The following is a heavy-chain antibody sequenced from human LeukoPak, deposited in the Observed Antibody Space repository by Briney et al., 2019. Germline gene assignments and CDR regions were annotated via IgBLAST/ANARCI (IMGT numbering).Heavy chain of an antibody. D-gene: IGHD3-22*01. V-gene: IGHV4-34*01. CDR3: ARGPGGRMRYYDSSGYCRFDY. CDR2: INHSGST. CDR1: GGSIDITNY. Sequence: SSETLSLTCGVSGGSIDITNYWSWIRQPPGKGLEWIGEINHSGSTNYNPSLKSRVTISVDTSRNQFSLKLSSVTAADTAVYYCARGPGGRMRYYDSSGYCRFDYWGQGTLVTVSS. J-gene: IGHJ4*02.